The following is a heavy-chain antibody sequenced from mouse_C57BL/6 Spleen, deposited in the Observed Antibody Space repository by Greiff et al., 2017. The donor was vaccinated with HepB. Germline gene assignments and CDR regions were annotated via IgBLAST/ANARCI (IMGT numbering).Heavy chain of an antibody. CDR1: GYTFTSYW. D-gene: IGHD3-2*02. J-gene: IGHJ2*01. CDR2: IDPSDSYT. Sequence: VQLQQSGAELVMPGASVKLSCKASGYTFTSYWMHWVKQRPGQGLEWIGEIDPSDSYTNYNQKFKGKSTLTVDKSSSTAYMQLSSLTSEDSAVYYCARDSSGYNDFDYWGQGTTLTVSS. CDR3: ARDSSGYNDFDY. V-gene: IGHV1-69*01.